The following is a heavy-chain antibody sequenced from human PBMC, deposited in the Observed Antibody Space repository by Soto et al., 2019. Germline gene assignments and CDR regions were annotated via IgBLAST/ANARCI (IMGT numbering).Heavy chain of an antibody. CDR2: VHWNDEN. J-gene: IGHJ4*02. D-gene: IGHD6-25*01. CDR1: GFSLSTSGVG. V-gene: IGHV2-5*01. CDR3: VHRLVGSGLAY. Sequence: SGPTLVNPTQTLTLTCTFSGFSLSTSGVGVGWVRQPPGEALEWLVVVHWNDENHYSPSLKSRLTITKDTSKNQVVLTMTNMDPVDTATYFCVHRLVGSGLAYWGQGTLVTVSS.